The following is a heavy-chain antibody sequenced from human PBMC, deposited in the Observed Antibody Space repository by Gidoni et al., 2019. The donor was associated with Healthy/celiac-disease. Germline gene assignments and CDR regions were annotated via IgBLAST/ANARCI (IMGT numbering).Heavy chain of an antibody. D-gene: IGHD1-26*01. V-gene: IGHV3-66*02. CDR2: IYSGGST. Sequence: EVQLVESGGGLVQPGGSLRLSCAASGFTVSRNYMSWVRQAPGKGLEWVSVIYSGGSTYYADSVKGRFTISRDNSKNTLYLQMNSLRAEDTAVYYCARDSGSYYDAFDIWGQGTMVTVSS. J-gene: IGHJ3*02. CDR1: GFTVSRNY. CDR3: ARDSGSYYDAFDI.